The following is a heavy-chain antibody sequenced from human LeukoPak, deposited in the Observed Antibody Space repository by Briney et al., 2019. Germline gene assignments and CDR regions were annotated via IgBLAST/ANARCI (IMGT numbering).Heavy chain of an antibody. CDR1: GFTFQSYS. CDR3: AGGKYYFDY. J-gene: IGHJ4*02. Sequence: GGSLRLSCAASGFTFQSYSMYWGRQAPGKGLEWVSYIKRSSSTIYYADSVKGRFTISRDNAKNSLYLQMNSLRAEDTAVYYCAGGKYYFDYWGQGTLVTVSS. V-gene: IGHV3-48*04. CDR2: IKRSSSTI.